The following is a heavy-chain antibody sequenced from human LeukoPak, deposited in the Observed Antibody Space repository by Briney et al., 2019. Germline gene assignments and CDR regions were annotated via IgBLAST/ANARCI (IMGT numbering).Heavy chain of an antibody. D-gene: IGHD3-22*01. CDR2: IYYNGNT. CDR1: DGPISSYY. V-gene: IGHV4-59*08. CDR3: ARTYLGYYDSSGYAYYFDY. Sequence: KPSETLSLTCTVSDGPISSYYWSWIRQPPGKGLEWIGYIYYNGNTKYNPSLKSRVTISVDTSKNQFSLKLRSVTAADTAVYYCARTYLGYYDSSGYAYYFDYWGQGTLVPVSS. J-gene: IGHJ4*02.